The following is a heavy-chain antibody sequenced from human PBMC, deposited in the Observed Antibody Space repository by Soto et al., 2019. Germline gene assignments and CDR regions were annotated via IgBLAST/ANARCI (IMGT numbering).Heavy chain of an antibody. J-gene: IGHJ4*02. D-gene: IGHD1-26*01. V-gene: IGHV1-58*01. CDR1: GFTFTSSA. CDR3: AAIGLMATNPDYYFDY. Sequence: ASVKVSCKASGFTFTSSAVQWVRQARGQRLEWIGWIVVGSGNTNYAQKFQERVTITRDMSTSTAYMELSSLRSEDTAVYYCAAIGLMATNPDYYFDYWGQGTLVTVSS. CDR2: IVVGSGNT.